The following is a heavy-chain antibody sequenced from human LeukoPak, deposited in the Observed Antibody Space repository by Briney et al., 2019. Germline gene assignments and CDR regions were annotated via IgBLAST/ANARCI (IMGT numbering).Heavy chain of an antibody. CDR2: FYYSGST. CDR3: ARQHYYDSSGYYTY. J-gene: IGHJ4*02. CDR1: GGSISSSRYY. D-gene: IGHD3-22*01. Sequence: SEPLSLTCTVSGGSISSSRYYWGWIRQPPGKGLEWIGSFYYSGSTYYNPSLESRVTMSVDTSKNQFSLKLSSVTATDTAVYYCARQHYYDSSGYYTYWGQGTLVTVSS. V-gene: IGHV4-39*01.